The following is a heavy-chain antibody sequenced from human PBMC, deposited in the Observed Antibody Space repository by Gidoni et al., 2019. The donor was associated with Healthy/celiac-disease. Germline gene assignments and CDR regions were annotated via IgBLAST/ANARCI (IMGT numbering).Heavy chain of an antibody. CDR1: GARVPSNTSA. CDR2: TYYRSKWYN. V-gene: IGHV6-1*01. CDR3: ARDYDSSGYLSPFDY. Sequence: QVQLQQSGPGLVKPSQTLPLTCAISGARVPSNTSAWNWIRQSPSRGLEWLGRTYYRSKWYNDYAVSVKSRITINPDTSKNQFSLQLNSVTPEDTAVYYCARDYDSSGYLSPFDYWGQGTLVTVSS. D-gene: IGHD3-22*01. J-gene: IGHJ4*02.